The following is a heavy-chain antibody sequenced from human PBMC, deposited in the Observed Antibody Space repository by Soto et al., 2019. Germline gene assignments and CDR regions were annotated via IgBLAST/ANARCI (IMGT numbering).Heavy chain of an antibody. CDR2: INHSGST. CDR1: GGSFSGYY. Sequence: SETLSLTCAVYGGSFSGYYWSWIRQPPGKGLEWIGEINHSGSTNYNPSLKSRVTISVDTSKNQFSLKLSSVTAADTAVYYCARRFRNPLHRFDPWGQGTLVTVSS. V-gene: IGHV4-34*01. D-gene: IGHD1-1*01. CDR3: ARRFRNPLHRFDP. J-gene: IGHJ5*02.